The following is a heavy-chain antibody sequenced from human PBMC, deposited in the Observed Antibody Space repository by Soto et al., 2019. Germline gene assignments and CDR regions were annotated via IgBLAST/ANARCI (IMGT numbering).Heavy chain of an antibody. D-gene: IGHD3-10*01. V-gene: IGHV1-69*02. CDR1: GGTFSSYT. CDR2: IIPILGIA. Sequence: QVQLVQSGAEVKKPGSSVKVSCKASGGTFSSYTISWVRPAPGQVLEWMGRIIPILGIANYAQKFQGRVTITADKSTSTAYMEVSSLSSEDTAVYYCATRDYYGSGSYRQYYYYYYMDVWGKGTTVTVSS. J-gene: IGHJ6*03. CDR3: ATRDYYGSGSYRQYYYYYYMDV.